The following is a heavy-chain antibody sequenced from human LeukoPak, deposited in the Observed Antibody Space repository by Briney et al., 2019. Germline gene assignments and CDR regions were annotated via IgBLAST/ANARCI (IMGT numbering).Heavy chain of an antibody. CDR3: VRGGGSAYKYNAFDI. CDR1: GFIFSSYE. D-gene: IGHD3-22*01. Sequence: PGGSLRLSCAASGFIFSSYEMNWVRQAPGKGLEWISYISISGTTIYYAESVKGRFTISRDNTKNSLYLQMNSLRAEDTAVYYCVRGGGSAYKYNAFDIYGQGIMVTGSS. V-gene: IGHV3-48*03. CDR2: ISISGTTI. J-gene: IGHJ3*02.